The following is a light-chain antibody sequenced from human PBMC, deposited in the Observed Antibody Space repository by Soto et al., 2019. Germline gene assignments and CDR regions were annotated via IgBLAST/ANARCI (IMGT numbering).Light chain of an antibody. Sequence: VLTQPPSASYTPGQSVTISCSGSSSNIGSNTVNWYQQLPGTAPKLLIYNNDQRPSGVPDRFSGSKSGTSASLAISGLQSEDEADYYCAAWDDSRNKVFGSGTKVTVL. CDR3: AAWDDSRNKV. CDR2: NND. J-gene: IGLJ1*01. CDR1: SSNIGSNT. V-gene: IGLV1-44*01.